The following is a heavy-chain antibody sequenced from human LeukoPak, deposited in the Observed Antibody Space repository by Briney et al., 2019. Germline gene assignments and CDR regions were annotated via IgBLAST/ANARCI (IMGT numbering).Heavy chain of an antibody. CDR1: GFTFNSYS. J-gene: IGHJ4*02. Sequence: GGSLRLSCAASGFTFNSYSMNWVRQAPGKGLEWVSSISSSSSYIYYADSVKGRFTISRDNAKNSLYLQMNSLRAEDTAVYYCARAIDGYKDYWGQGTLVTVSS. D-gene: IGHD5-24*01. CDR3: ARAIDGYKDY. CDR2: ISSSSSYI. V-gene: IGHV3-21*01.